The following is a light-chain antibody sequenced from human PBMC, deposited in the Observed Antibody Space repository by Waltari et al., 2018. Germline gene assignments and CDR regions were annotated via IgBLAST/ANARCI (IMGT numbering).Light chain of an antibody. CDR2: GAS. J-gene: IGKJ2*01. Sequence: EIVLMQSPGTLSLSPGERATLSCRASQSVSSSYLAWYQQKPGQAPSLLIYGASSRATGIPDRFSGSGSGTDFTLTIRRLEPEDFAVYYCQQYGSSPPFTFGQGTKLEIK. V-gene: IGKV3-20*01. CDR3: QQYGSSPPFT. CDR1: QSVSSSY.